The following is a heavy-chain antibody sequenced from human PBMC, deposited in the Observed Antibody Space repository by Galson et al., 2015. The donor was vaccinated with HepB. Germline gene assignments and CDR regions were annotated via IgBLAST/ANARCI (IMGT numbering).Heavy chain of an antibody. Sequence: SVKVSCKASGGTFSSYAISWVRQAPGQGLEWMGGIIPIFGTANYARKFQGRVTITADESTSTAYMELSSLRSEDTAVYYCATGHPTYYYDSSGRIGHFQHWGQGTLVTVSS. D-gene: IGHD3-22*01. CDR2: IIPIFGTA. J-gene: IGHJ1*01. CDR1: GGTFSSYA. V-gene: IGHV1-69*13. CDR3: ATGHPTYYYDSSGRIGHFQH.